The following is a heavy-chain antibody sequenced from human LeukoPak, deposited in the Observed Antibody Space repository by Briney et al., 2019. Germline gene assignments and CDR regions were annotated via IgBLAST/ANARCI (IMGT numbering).Heavy chain of an antibody. Sequence: SVKVSCKASGGTFSSYAISWVRQAPGQGLEWMGGIFPIFGTANYAQKFQGRVTITTDESTSTAYMELSSLRSEDTAVYYCASSSSWYESYYYMDVWGKGTTVTVSS. J-gene: IGHJ6*03. CDR3: ASSSSWYESYYYMDV. V-gene: IGHV1-69*05. CDR2: IFPIFGTA. D-gene: IGHD6-13*01. CDR1: GGTFSSYA.